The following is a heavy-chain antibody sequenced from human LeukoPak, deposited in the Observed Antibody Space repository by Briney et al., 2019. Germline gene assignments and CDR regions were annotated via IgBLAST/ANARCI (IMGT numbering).Heavy chain of an antibody. V-gene: IGHV3-66*02. CDR3: ARDADTKPSYYIDSSGYFDY. CDR1: GLTVSSNY. CDR2: IYSGGTT. D-gene: IGHD3-22*01. Sequence: GGSLRLSCAASGLTVSSNYMSWVRQAPGKGLEWVSVIYSGGTTYYADSVKGRFTISRDNSKNTVYLQMNSLRAEDTAVYYCARDADTKPSYYIDSSGYFDYWGQGTLVTVSS. J-gene: IGHJ4*02.